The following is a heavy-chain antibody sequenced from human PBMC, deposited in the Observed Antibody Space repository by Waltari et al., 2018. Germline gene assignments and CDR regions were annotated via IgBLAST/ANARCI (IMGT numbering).Heavy chain of an antibody. J-gene: IGHJ4*02. CDR3: ATFGESGWSEVDY. CDR2: INAGNGNT. CDR1: GYTFTSYA. Sequence: QVQLVQSGAEVKKPGASVKVSCKASGYTFTSYAMHWVRQAPGQRLEWMGWINAGNGNTKYSQKFQGRVTITRDTSASTAYMELSSLRSEDTAVYYCATFGESGWSEVDYWGQGTLVTVSS. D-gene: IGHD6-19*01. V-gene: IGHV1-3*01.